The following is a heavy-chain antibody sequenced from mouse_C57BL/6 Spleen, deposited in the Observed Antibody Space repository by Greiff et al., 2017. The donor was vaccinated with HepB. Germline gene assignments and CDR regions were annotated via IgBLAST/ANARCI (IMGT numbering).Heavy chain of an antibody. CDR1: GFTFSDYG. V-gene: IGHV5-17*01. CDR3: AREGVWSRGYFDY. D-gene: IGHD2-10*02. Sequence: EVQLVESGGGLVKPGGSLKLSCAASGFTFSDYGMHWVRQAPEKGLEWVAYISSGSSTIYYADTVKGRFTISRDNAKNTLFLQMTSLRSEDTAMYYCAREGVWSRGYFDYWGQGTTLTVSS. J-gene: IGHJ2*01. CDR2: ISSGSSTI.